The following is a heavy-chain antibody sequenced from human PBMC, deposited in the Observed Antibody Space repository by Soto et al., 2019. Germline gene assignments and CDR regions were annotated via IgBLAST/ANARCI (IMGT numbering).Heavy chain of an antibody. D-gene: IGHD6-13*01. CDR3: ARGLAGWYYYYGMDV. CDR2: IYYSGST. V-gene: IGHV4-59*01. CDR1: GGSISSYY. Sequence: QVQLQESGPGLVKPSETLSLTCTVSGGSISSYYWSWIRQPPGKGLEWIGYIYYSGSTNYNPSLKSRVTLAVDTSKTQFSLKLSSVTAADTAVYYCARGLAGWYYYYGMDVWGQGTTVTVSS. J-gene: IGHJ6*02.